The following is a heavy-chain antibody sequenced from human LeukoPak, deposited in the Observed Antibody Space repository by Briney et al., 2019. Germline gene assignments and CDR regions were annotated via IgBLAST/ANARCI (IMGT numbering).Heavy chain of an antibody. J-gene: IGHJ4*02. D-gene: IGHD6-13*01. Sequence: HSGRSLRLSCAASGFTFSSYGMHWVRQAPGKGLEWVAVISYDGSNKYYADSVKGRFTISRDNSKNTLYLQMNSLRAEDTALYYCAKGDSSSWYGDWGQGTLVTVSS. CDR1: GFTFSSYG. CDR3: AKGDSSSWYGD. V-gene: IGHV3-30*18. CDR2: ISYDGSNK.